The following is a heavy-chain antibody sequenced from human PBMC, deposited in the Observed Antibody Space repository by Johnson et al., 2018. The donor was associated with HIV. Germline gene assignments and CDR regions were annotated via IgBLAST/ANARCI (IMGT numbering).Heavy chain of an antibody. CDR3: AKAFWSGYYEDAFDI. V-gene: IGHV3-23*04. CDR2: IRYSGDTT. D-gene: IGHD3-3*01. CDR1: GFTFNRYG. J-gene: IGHJ3*02. Sequence: VQLVESGGGVVQPGRSLRLSCAASGFTFNRYGIHWVRQAPGKGLEWVSSIRYSGDTTYYADSVKDRFTISRDNSKNTLYLQMNSLRAEDTALYYCAKAFWSGYYEDAFDIWGQGTMVTVSS.